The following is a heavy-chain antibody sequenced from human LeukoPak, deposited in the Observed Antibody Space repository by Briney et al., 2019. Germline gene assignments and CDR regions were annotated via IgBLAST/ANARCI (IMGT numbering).Heavy chain of an antibody. V-gene: IGHV4-59*01. CDR2: IYYSGST. D-gene: IGHD6-19*01. CDR1: GDSISSYY. CDR3: ARPPEIAVAEGFDY. Sequence: PSETLSLTCTVSGDSISSYYWSWIRQPPGKGLEWIGYIYYSGSTNYNPSLKSRVTISVDMSKNQFSLKLSSVTAADTAVYYCARPPEIAVAEGFDYWGQGTLVTASS. J-gene: IGHJ4*02.